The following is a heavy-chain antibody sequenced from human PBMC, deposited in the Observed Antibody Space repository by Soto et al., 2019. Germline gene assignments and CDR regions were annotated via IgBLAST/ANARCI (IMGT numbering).Heavy chain of an antibody. CDR2: IYNTGTT. CDR3: ERHTPFNSANFDY. J-gene: IGHJ4*02. CDR1: GASGSSGSYC. Sequence: PAETLSLTCTVAGASGSSGSYCWSWIREPGLKGLGVIGYIYNTGTTNYNPSVRSRVTVSVDTSKNQFSLRLLSVTAAAAAACDCERHTPFNSANFDYWGQGTMVT. D-gene: IGHD3-16*01. V-gene: IGHV4-61*01.